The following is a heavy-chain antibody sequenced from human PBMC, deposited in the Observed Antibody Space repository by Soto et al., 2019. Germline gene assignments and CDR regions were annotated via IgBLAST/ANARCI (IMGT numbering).Heavy chain of an antibody. V-gene: IGHV3-33*01. J-gene: IGHJ6*02. CDR2: IWYDGSNK. CDR1: GFTFSSYG. Sequence: PGGSLRLSCAASGFTFSSYGMHWVRQAPGKGLEWVAVIWYDGSNKYYADSVKGRLTISRDNSKNTLYLQMNSLRAEDTAVYYCARVRYDFWSGYYTDKDGISHNYYYYGMDVWGQGTTVTVSS. D-gene: IGHD3-3*01. CDR3: ARVRYDFWSGYYTDKDGISHNYYYYGMDV.